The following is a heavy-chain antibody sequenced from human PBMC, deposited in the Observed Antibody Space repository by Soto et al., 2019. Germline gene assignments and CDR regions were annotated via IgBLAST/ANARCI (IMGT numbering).Heavy chain of an antibody. V-gene: IGHV4-59*01. Sequence: PSETLSLTCTVSGGSISSYYWSWIRQPPGKGLEWIGYIYYSGSTNYTPSLKSRVTISVDTSKNQFSLKLSSVTAADTAVYYCARLAPRGDGGGYYYYYGMDVWGQGTTVTVSS. J-gene: IGHJ6*02. CDR1: GGSISSYY. D-gene: IGHD3-10*01. CDR3: ARLAPRGDGGGYYYYYGMDV. CDR2: IYYSGST.